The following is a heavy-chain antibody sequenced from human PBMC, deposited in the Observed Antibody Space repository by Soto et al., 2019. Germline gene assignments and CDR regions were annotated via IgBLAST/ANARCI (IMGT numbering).Heavy chain of an antibody. D-gene: IGHD3-10*01. CDR2: FYDGNT. CDR3: ATTRGLAVGGSFDY. V-gene: IGHV4-39*01. CDR1: GGSITRRSSY. Sequence: SETLSLTCIVSGGSITRRSSYWAWIRQPPGKGLEWVGTFYDGNTYHNPSLRSRITIAVDTSKNQFSLKLNSVAAADTAFYYCATTRGLAVGGSFDYWGQGMWVTV. J-gene: IGHJ4*02.